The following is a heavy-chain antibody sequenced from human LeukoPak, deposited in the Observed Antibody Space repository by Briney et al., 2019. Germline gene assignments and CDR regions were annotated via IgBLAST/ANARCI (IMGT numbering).Heavy chain of an antibody. D-gene: IGHD6-6*01. Sequence: GGSLRLSCAASGFTFSDYYMSWIRQAPGKGLEWVSYISSSGSTIYYADSVKGRFTISRDNAKNSLYLQMNSLRAEDTAVYYCARDTRLFEYSSSSVEGWGQGTLVTVSS. CDR1: GFTFSDYY. V-gene: IGHV3-11*04. CDR2: ISSSGSTI. CDR3: ARDTRLFEYSSSSVEG. J-gene: IGHJ4*02.